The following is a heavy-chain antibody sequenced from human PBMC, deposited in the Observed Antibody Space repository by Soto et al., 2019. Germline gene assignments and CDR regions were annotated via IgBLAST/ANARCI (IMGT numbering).Heavy chain of an antibody. V-gene: IGHV3-21*01. J-gene: IGHJ3*02. D-gene: IGHD2-15*01. CDR2: ISSSSSYI. CDR1: GFTFSSYS. Sequence: GSLRLSCAASGFTFSSYSMNWVRQAPGKGLEWVTSISSSSSYIYYADSVKGRFTISRDNAKNSLYLQMNSLRAEDTAVYYCAREYCSGGSCYHAFDIWGQGTMVTVSS. CDR3: AREYCSGGSCYHAFDI.